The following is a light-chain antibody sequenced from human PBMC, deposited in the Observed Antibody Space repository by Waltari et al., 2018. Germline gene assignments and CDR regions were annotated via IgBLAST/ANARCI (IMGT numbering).Light chain of an antibody. J-gene: IGKJ4*01. V-gene: IGKV4-1*01. CDR3: QQYYSPPLT. Sequence: DIVMTQSPESLAVSLGERATINCKSSQSVLHSSNDRNYLVWYQQKPGQPPKVLIYWASTREFGVPDRFSGSGPGTDFTLTISNLQPEDVAIYYCQQYYSPPLTFGGGTKVEIK. CDR2: WAS. CDR1: QSVLHSSNDRNY.